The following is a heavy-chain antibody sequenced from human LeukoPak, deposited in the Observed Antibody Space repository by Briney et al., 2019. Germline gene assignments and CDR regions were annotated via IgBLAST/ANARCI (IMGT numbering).Heavy chain of an antibody. CDR3: ARDMVRGVIIRGGFDP. CDR2: IYTSGST. Sequence: PSETLSLTSTVSGGSISSYYWSWIRQPAGKGLEWIVRIYTSGSTIYNPSLKSRVTMSVDTSKNQFSLKLSSVTAADTAVYYCARDMVRGVIIRGGFDPWGQGTLVTVSS. V-gene: IGHV4-4*07. D-gene: IGHD3-10*01. CDR1: GGSISSYY. J-gene: IGHJ5*02.